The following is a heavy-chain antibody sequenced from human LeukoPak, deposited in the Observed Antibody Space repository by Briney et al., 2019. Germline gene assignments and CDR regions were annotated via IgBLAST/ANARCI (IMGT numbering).Heavy chain of an antibody. CDR3: TRDVFHDILTGYYWDEDDAFDI. CDR2: IRSKAYGGTT. CDR1: GFTFGDYA. J-gene: IGHJ3*02. V-gene: IGHV3-49*03. Sequence: GGSLRLSCTASGFTFGDYAMSWFRQAPGKGLEWVGFIRSKAYGGTTEYAASVKGRFTISRDDSKSIAYLQMNSLKTEDTAVYYCTRDVFHDILTGYYWDEDDAFDIWGQGTMVTVSS. D-gene: IGHD3-9*01.